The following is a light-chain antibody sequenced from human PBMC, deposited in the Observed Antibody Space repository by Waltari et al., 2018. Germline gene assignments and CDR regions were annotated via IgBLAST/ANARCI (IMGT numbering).Light chain of an antibody. Sequence: EIVMTQSPATLSVYPGERATLSCRASQSVGSTLAWYQQKPGQAPRLLIFGATTRATGISARFSGSGSGTEFTLTISSLQSEDFAIYYCQQHKNWPVTFGQGPSWRSN. CDR1: QSVGST. J-gene: IGKJ2*01. CDR3: QQHKNWPVT. V-gene: IGKV3-15*01. CDR2: GAT.